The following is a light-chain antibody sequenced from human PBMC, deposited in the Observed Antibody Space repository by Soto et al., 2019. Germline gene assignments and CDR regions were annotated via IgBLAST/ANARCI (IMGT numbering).Light chain of an antibody. V-gene: IGKV3-20*01. CDR1: QSVSSSY. J-gene: IGKJ1*01. Sequence: EIVLTQSPGTLSLSPGERATLSCSASQSVSSSYLAWYQQKPGQAPRLLIYGASSMATGIPDRFSGSGSGTDFTLTISRLEPEDFAVYFCQQYDSSARTFGQGTKVEIK. CDR3: QQYDSSART. CDR2: GAS.